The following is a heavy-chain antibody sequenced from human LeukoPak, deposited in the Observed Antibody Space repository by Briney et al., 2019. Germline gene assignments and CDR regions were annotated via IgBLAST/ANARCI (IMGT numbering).Heavy chain of an antibody. CDR1: GYTFTSYG. V-gene: IGHV1-18*01. D-gene: IGHD3-9*01. CDR2: ISAYNGNT. J-gene: IGHJ3*02. CDR3: ARPIAEDYDILTGREKNDAFDI. Sequence: ASVKVSCKASGYTFTSYGISWVRQAPGQGLEWMGWISAYNGNTNYAQKLQGRVTMTTDTSTSTAYMELRSLRSDDTAVYYCARPIAEDYDILTGREKNDAFDIWGQGTMVTVSS.